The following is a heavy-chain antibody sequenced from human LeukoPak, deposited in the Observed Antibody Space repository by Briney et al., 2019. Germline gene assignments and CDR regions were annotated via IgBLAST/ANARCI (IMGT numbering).Heavy chain of an antibody. CDR3: ANGYRYCTSTSCDFDY. CDR1: GFTFNSYS. J-gene: IGHJ4*02. CDR2: ISENSGTI. D-gene: IGHD2-2*01. Sequence: GGSLRLSCAASGFTFNSYSMNWVRQAPGKGLEWVSYISENSGTIYYADSVKGRFTVSRDNSKNTLYLQMNSLRAEDTAVYYCANGYRYCTSTSCDFDYWGQGTLVTVSS. V-gene: IGHV3-48*01.